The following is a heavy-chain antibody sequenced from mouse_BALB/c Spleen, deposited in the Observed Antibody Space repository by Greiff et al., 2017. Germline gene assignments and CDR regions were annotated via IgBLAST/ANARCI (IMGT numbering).Heavy chain of an antibody. CDR1: GYSITSDYA. V-gene: IGHV3-2*02. Sequence: EVKLVESGPGLVKPSQSLSLTCTVTGYSITSDYAWNWIRQFPGNKLEWMGYISYSGSTSYNPSLKSRISITRDTSKNQFFLQLNSVTTEDTATYYCARSVYYGYDRGFAYWGQGTLVTVSA. J-gene: IGHJ3*01. CDR3: ARSVYYGYDRGFAY. CDR2: ISYSGST. D-gene: IGHD2-2*01.